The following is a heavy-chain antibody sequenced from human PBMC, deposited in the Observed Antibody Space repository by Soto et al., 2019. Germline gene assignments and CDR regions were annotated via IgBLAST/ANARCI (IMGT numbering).Heavy chain of an antibody. CDR2: IYSGGST. J-gene: IGHJ4*02. CDR3: ARALGRSGWYGRLDY. V-gene: IGHV3-53*04. Sequence: EVQLVESGGGLVQPGGSLRLSCAASGFTVSSNYMSWVRQAPGKGLEWVSVIYSGGSTYYADSVKGRFTISRHNSKNALYLQMNSLRAEDTAVYYCARALGRSGWYGRLDYWGQGTLVTVSS. D-gene: IGHD6-19*01. CDR1: GFTVSSNY.